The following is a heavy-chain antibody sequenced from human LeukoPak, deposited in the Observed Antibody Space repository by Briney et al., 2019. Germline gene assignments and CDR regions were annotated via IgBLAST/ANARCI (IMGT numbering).Heavy chain of an antibody. D-gene: IGHD3-22*01. J-gene: IGHJ4*02. CDR3: ARDTLRYYDSCGYYWNY. V-gene: IGHV1-18*01. Sequence: ASVRVSCTASGYTFTSYGISWVRQAPGQGLEWMGWISAYNGNTNYAQKLQGRVTMTTDTSTSTAYMELRSLRSDDTAVYYCARDTLRYYDSCGYYWNYWGQGTLVTVSS. CDR2: ISAYNGNT. CDR1: GYTFTSYG.